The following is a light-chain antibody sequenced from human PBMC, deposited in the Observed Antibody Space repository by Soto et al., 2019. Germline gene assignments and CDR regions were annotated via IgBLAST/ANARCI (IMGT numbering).Light chain of an antibody. CDR2: GAS. V-gene: IGKV1-39*01. J-gene: IGKJ5*01. Sequence: DIQMTQSPSSLSASVGDRVTITCRASQSISSYLNWYQQRPGKAPKLLIYGASSLQSGVPSRFGGSGSGTDFSLTISSLQPEDSATYYCQQSYSPPPITFGQGTRLEIK. CDR1: QSISSY. CDR3: QQSYSPPPIT.